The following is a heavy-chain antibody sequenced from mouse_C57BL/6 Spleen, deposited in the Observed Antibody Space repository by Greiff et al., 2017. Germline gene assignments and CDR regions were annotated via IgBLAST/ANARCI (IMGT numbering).Heavy chain of an antibody. CDR1: GFTFSSYA. Sequence: EVHLVESGGGLVKPGGSLKISCAASGFTFSSYAMSWVRQTPEKRLEWVATISDGGSYTYYPDNVKGRFTISRDNAKNNLYLQMSHLKSEDTAMYYCARDRSFAYWGQGTLVTVSA. CDR3: ARDRSFAY. V-gene: IGHV5-4*01. CDR2: ISDGGSYT. J-gene: IGHJ3*01.